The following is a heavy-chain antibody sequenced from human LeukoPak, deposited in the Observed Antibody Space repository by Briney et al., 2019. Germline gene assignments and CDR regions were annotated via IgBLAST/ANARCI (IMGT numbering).Heavy chain of an antibody. J-gene: IGHJ4*02. V-gene: IGHV4-39*01. CDR1: GGSISRSSYY. CDR3: ARHISGSYHAAYYY. Sequence: SETLSLTSTVSGGSISRSSYYWGWIRQPPGKGLEWIGNIYYSGITYYNPSLKSRVTISVDTSKNQFSLKLSSVTAADTAIYYCARHISGSYHAAYYYWGQGILVTVSS. CDR2: IYYSGIT. D-gene: IGHD1-26*01.